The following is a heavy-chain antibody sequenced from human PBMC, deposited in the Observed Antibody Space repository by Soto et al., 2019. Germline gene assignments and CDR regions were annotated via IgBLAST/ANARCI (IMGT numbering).Heavy chain of an antibody. D-gene: IGHD1-26*01. CDR1: GGSISSYY. Sequence: SETLSLTCTVSGGSISSYYWSWIRQPPGKGLEWIGYIYYSGSTNYNPSLKSRVTISVDTSKNQFSLKLSSVTAADTAVYYCARDSKDGSYSDYWGQGTLVTVS. V-gene: IGHV4-59*01. CDR2: IYYSGST. CDR3: ARDSKDGSYSDY. J-gene: IGHJ4*02.